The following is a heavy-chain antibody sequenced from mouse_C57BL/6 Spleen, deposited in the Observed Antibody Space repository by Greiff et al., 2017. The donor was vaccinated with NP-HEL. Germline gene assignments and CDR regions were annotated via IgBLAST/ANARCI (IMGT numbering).Heavy chain of an antibody. Sequence: LVESGPELVKPGASVKISCKASGYAFSSSWMNWVKQRPGKGLEWIGRIYPGDGDTNYNGKFKGKATLTADKSSSTAYMQLSSLTSEDSAVYFCARGGPYYSNFLDYWGQGTTLTVSS. CDR2: IYPGDGDT. V-gene: IGHV1-82*01. J-gene: IGHJ2*01. D-gene: IGHD2-5*01. CDR3: ARGGPYYSNFLDY. CDR1: GYAFSSSW.